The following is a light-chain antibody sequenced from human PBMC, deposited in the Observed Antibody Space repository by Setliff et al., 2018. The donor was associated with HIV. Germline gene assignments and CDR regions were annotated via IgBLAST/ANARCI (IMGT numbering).Light chain of an antibody. CDR1: SSDVGGYNY. CDR3: SSYTSSSARV. Sequence: QSALTQPASVSGSPGQSITISCTGTSSDVGGYNYVSWYQQHPGKAPKPMIYEVSNRPSGVSKRFSGSKSGNTASLTISGLQAEDEADYYCSSYTSSSARVFGTGTKVTVL. V-gene: IGLV2-14*01. J-gene: IGLJ1*01. CDR2: EVS.